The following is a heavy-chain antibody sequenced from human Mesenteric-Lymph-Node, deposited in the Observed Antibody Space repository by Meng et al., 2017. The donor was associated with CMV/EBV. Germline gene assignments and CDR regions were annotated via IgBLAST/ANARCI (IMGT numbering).Heavy chain of an antibody. CDR2: INSDGSST. D-gene: IGHD3-22*01. CDR3: ARTYCYDSSGYYSRDYYGMDV. V-gene: IGHV3-74*01. J-gene: IGHJ6*02. CDR1: GFTFSSYW. Sequence: GESLKISCAASGFTFSSYWMHWVRQAPGKGLVWVSRINSDGSSTSYADSVKGRFTISRDNAKNTLYLQMNSLRAEDTAVYYCARTYCYDSSGYYSRDYYGMDVWGQGTTVTVSS.